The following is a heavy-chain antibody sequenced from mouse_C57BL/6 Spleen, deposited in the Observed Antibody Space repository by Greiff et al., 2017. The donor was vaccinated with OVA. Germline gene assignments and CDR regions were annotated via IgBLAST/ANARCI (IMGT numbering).Heavy chain of an antibody. D-gene: IGHD1-1*01. CDR1: GFTFSSYA. V-gene: IGHV5-4*01. Sequence: EVQLVESGGGLVKPGGSLKLSCAASGFTFSSYAMSWVRQTPEKRLEWVATISDGGSYTYYPDNVKGRFTISRDNAKNNLYLQMSHLKSEDTAMYYCAREVITTVVAYYFDYWGQGTTLTVSS. J-gene: IGHJ2*01. CDR2: ISDGGSYT. CDR3: AREVITTVVAYYFDY.